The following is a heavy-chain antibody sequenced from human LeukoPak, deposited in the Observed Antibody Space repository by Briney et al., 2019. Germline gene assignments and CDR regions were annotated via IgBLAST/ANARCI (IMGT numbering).Heavy chain of an antibody. CDR1: GFIVSSNY. Sequence: GGSLRLSRAASGFIVSSNYMSWVRQAPGKGLEWVPVIYSGGSTYYADSVKGRFTISRDNSKNTLYLQMNSLRAEDTAVYYCARSPWGITMIAEAWGQGTLVTVSS. V-gene: IGHV3-53*01. D-gene: IGHD3-22*01. J-gene: IGHJ5*02. CDR3: ARSPWGITMIAEA. CDR2: IYSGGST.